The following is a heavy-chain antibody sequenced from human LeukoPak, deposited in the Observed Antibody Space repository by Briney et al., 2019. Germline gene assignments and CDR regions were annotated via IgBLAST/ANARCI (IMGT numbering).Heavy chain of an antibody. CDR3: AFNNNFKY. CDR1: GLSFSGQW. J-gene: IGHJ4*02. Sequence: PGESLRLSCTASGLSFSGQWMNWVRQSPGQGLEWVANIKYDGSEKYYVDSVKGRFTISREDAKNSLSLQMDSVRPEDTAVYYCAFNNNFKYWGQGTLVIVSS. V-gene: IGHV3-7*01. D-gene: IGHD1/OR15-1a*01. CDR2: IKYDGSEK.